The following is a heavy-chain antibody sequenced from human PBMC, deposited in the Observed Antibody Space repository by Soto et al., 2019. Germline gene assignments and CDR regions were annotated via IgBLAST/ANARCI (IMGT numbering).Heavy chain of an antibody. V-gene: IGHV4-4*07. Sequence: PSETLSLTCIFSGVSISTYHWILILQPAGKGLEWIGRMHTSGSTNYNPSLKSRVSMSVDTSKNHFSLKVSSVTAADTAVYYCARDEYGYGDSYDSWGQGTLVTVSS. J-gene: IGHJ4*02. CDR2: MHTSGST. D-gene: IGHD5-12*01. CDR3: ARDEYGYGDSYDS. CDR1: GVSISTYH.